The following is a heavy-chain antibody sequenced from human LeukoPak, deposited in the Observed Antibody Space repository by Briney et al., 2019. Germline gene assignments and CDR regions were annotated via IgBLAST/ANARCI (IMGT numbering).Heavy chain of an antibody. CDR3: ARAGDYYDSSGYYYYYYYMDV. Sequence: SETLSLTCTVSGGSISSYYWSWIRQPPGKGLEWIGYIYYSGSTNYNPSLKGRVTISVDTSKNQFSLKLSSVTAADTAVCYCARAGDYYDSSGYYYYYYYMDVWGKGTTVTVSS. D-gene: IGHD3-22*01. J-gene: IGHJ6*03. CDR1: GGSISSYY. V-gene: IGHV4-59*01. CDR2: IYYSGST.